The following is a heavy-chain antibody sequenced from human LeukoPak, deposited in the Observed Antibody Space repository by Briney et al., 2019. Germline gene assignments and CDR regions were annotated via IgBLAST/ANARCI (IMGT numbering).Heavy chain of an antibody. CDR3: ARDGFGELSALDY. J-gene: IGHJ4*02. D-gene: IGHD3-10*01. CDR1: GFTVSSNY. V-gene: IGHV3-66*01. CDR2: IYSGGST. Sequence: GGSLRLSCAAFGFTVSSNYMSWVRQAPGKGLEWFSVIYSGGSTYYADSVKGRFTISRDNSKNTLYLQMNSLRAEDTAVYYCARDGFGELSALDYWGQGTLVTVSS.